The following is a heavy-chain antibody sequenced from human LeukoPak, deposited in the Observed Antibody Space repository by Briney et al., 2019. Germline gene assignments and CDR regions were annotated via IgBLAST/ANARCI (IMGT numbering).Heavy chain of an antibody. CDR1: GGSISSYY. J-gene: IGHJ4*02. CDR3: ARSGYYGSGSRPYYFDY. CDR2: IYYSGST. D-gene: IGHD3-10*01. V-gene: IGHV4-59*01. Sequence: SETLSLTCTVSGGSISSYYWSWIRQPPGKGLEWIGYIYYSGSTNYNPSLKSRVTISVDTSKNQFSLKLSSVTAADTAVYYCARSGYYGSGSRPYYFDYWGQGTLVTVSS.